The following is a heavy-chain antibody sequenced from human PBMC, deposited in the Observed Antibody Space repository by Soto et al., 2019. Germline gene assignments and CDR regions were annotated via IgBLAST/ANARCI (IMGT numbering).Heavy chain of an antibody. CDR1: GYSFTSYW. J-gene: IGHJ5*02. Sequence: GESLKISCKGSGYSFTSYWIGWVRQMPGKGLEWMGIIYPGDSDTRYSPSFQGQVTISADKSISTAYLQWSSLKASDTAMYYCARSYCGGDCYSAWFDPWGQGTLVTVSS. V-gene: IGHV5-51*01. D-gene: IGHD2-21*02. CDR3: ARSYCGGDCYSAWFDP. CDR2: IYPGDSDT.